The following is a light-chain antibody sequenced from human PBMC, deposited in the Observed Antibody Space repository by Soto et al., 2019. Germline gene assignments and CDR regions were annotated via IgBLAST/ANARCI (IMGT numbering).Light chain of an antibody. J-gene: IGKJ1*01. Sequence: EIVLTQSPATLSLSPGERATLSCRASQSVVSSHLSWYQQRPGQAPRLLIYGMSSRATGIPDRFSGSGSGTDFTLTISGLQPEDFAVYYCQQYEIGPTPFGQGTQVEIK. CDR1: QSVVSSH. V-gene: IGKV3-20*01. CDR2: GMS. CDR3: QQYEIGPTP.